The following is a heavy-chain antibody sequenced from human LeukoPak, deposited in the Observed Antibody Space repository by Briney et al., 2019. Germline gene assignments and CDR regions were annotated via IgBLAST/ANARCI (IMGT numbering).Heavy chain of an antibody. V-gene: IGHV3-30*02. CDR2: IRYDGSNK. Sequence: GGSLRLSCAASGFTFSSYGMHWVRQAPGKGLEWVAFIRYDGSNKYYADSVKGRFTISRDNSKNTLYLQMNSLRAEDTAVYYCARAFPREGATHPGFQASFDYWGQGTLVTVSS. CDR1: GFTFSSYG. D-gene: IGHD1-26*01. J-gene: IGHJ4*02. CDR3: ARAFPREGATHPGFQASFDY.